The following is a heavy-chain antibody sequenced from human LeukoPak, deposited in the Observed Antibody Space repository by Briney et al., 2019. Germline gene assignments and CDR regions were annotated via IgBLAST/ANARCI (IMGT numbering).Heavy chain of an antibody. V-gene: IGHV3-15*01. CDR1: GFTFSNAW. CDR3: TTDTSSTTGTAYYYYYYGMDV. CDR2: IKSKTDGGTT. J-gene: IGHJ6*04. Sequence: GGSLRLSCAASGFTFSNAWMSWVRQAPGKGLEWVGRIKSKTDGGTTDYAAPVKGRFTISRDDSKNTLYLQMNSLKTEDTAVYYCTTDTSSTTGTAYYYYYYGMDVWGKGTTVTVS. D-gene: IGHD1-1*01.